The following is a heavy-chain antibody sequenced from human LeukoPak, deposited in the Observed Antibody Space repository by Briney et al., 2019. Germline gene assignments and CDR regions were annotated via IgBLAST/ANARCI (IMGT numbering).Heavy chain of an antibody. V-gene: IGHV1-2*02. CDR2: INPNSGGT. J-gene: IGHJ4*02. CDR1: GYTFTGFY. CDR3: AREELSVISSDCCSGLGY. Sequence: ASVKVSCMASGYTFTGFYIHWVRQAPGQGLEWMGWINPNSGGTYFAQKFQGRVTMTRDTSISTAYMELNRLTSDDTAVYYCAREELSVISSDCCSGLGYWGQGTLVTVSS. D-gene: IGHD3-10*01.